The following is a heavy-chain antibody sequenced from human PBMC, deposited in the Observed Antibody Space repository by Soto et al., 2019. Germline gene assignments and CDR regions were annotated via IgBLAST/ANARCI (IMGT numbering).Heavy chain of an antibody. D-gene: IGHD5-18*01. V-gene: IGHV3-53*01. CDR1: GFSVSGSS. Sequence: GGSLRLSCVVSGFSVSGSSIFWVRQATGKGLEWVSLMHRGGSTDNADSVKGRFTTSRDKSKNTLYLHMNGLRVEDTAVYYCARVNTTLVDHFDCWGQGTLATVSS. J-gene: IGHJ4*02. CDR2: MHRGGST. CDR3: ARVNTTLVDHFDC.